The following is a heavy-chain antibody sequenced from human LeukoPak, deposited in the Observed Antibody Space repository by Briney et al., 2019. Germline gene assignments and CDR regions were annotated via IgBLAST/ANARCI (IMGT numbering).Heavy chain of an antibody. CDR1: GFSFSSDW. CDR2: INSDGTST. Sequence: GGSLRLSCAASGFSFSSDWMHWVRQVPGEGLVWVSRINSDGTSTAYADSVKGRFTISRDNAKDTLYLQMNSLRVEDTAVYYCGRALGSPLDYWGQGTLVTVSA. CDR3: GRALGSPLDY. J-gene: IGHJ4*02. V-gene: IGHV3-74*01. D-gene: IGHD1-26*01.